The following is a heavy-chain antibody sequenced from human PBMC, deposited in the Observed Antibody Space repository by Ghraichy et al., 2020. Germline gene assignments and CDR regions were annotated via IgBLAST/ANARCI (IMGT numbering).Heavy chain of an antibody. CDR1: GGSFSGYY. D-gene: IGHD4-23*01. CDR3: ARAGVTTVVTPYYGFDP. J-gene: IGHJ5*02. CDR2: INHSGST. Sequence: SETLSLTCAVYGGSFSGYYWSWIRQPPGKGLEWIGEINHSGSTNYNPSLKSRVTISVDTSKNQFSLKLSSVTAADTAVYYCARAGVTTVVTPYYGFDPWGQGTLVTVSS. V-gene: IGHV4-34*01.